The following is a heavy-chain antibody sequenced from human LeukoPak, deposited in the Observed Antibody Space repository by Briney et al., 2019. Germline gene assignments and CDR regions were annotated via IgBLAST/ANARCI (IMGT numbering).Heavy chain of an antibody. CDR3: ASGGMGARKYYSDPFHY. CDR2: IYSAGST. D-gene: IGHD3-10*01. J-gene: IGHJ4*02. CDR1: GFTFSRYS. Sequence: PGGSLRLSCAASGFTFSRYSMNWVRQAPGKGLEWVSIIYSAGSTYYADSVRGRFPISRDSYKNTVCLQMNSLRAEDTAVYYCASGGMGARKYYSDPFHYWGQGTLVTVSS. V-gene: IGHV3-53*01.